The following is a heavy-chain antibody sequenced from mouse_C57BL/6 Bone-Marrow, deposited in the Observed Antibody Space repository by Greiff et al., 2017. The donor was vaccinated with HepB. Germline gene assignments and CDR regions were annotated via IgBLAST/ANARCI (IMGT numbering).Heavy chain of an antibody. J-gene: IGHJ2*01. CDR1: GYAFSSSW. V-gene: IGHV1-82*01. Sequence: QVQLKQSGPELVKPGASVKISCKASGYAFSSSWMNWVKQRPGKGLEWIGRIYPGDGDTNYNGKFKGKATLTADKSSSTAYMQLSSLTSEDSAVYFCARWGESRYFDYWGQGTTLTVSS. CDR3: ARWGESRYFDY. CDR2: IYPGDGDT.